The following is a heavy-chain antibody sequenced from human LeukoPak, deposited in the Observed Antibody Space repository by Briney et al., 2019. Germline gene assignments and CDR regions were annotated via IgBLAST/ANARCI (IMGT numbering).Heavy chain of an antibody. CDR2: INWNGGST. CDR3: ARHTYGYSFYYYMDV. CDR1: GFTFDDYG. V-gene: IGHV3-20*04. D-gene: IGHD5-18*01. Sequence: GGSLRLSCAASGFTFDDYGMSWVRQAPGKGLEWVSGINWNGGSTGYADSVKGRFTISRDNAKNSLYLQMNSLRAEDTAVYYCARHTYGYSFYYYMDVWGKGTTVTISS. J-gene: IGHJ6*03.